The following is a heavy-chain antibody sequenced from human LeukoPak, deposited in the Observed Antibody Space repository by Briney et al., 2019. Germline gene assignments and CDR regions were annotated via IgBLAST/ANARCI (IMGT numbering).Heavy chain of an antibody. CDR1: GFTFSNHG. Sequence: GGSLRLSCAASGFTFSNHGMSWVRQAPGKGLEWVSGIRGSGFSTDYADSVKGRFTISRDNSKNTLYLQMNSLRVEDTAVYYCAKAGFYDILTDGLDIWGQGTMVIVSS. CDR2: IRGSGFST. D-gene: IGHD3-9*01. V-gene: IGHV3-23*01. J-gene: IGHJ3*02. CDR3: AKAGFYDILTDGLDI.